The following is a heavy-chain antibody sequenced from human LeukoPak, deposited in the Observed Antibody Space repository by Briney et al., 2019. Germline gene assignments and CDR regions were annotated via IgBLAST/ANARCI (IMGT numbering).Heavy chain of an antibody. CDR3: ASLGATTLSYYGMDV. CDR1: GYTFTDYY. CDR2: VNPNGGAT. V-gene: IGHV1-2*02. D-gene: IGHD1-26*01. J-gene: IGHJ6*02. Sequence: GASVKVSCKASGYTFTDYYIHWVRQAPGHGLEWMGWVNPNGGATNYAQNLQGRVTMTRDPSTSTLYMELSSLRSDDTAVYYCASLGATTLSYYGMDVWGQGTRSPSP.